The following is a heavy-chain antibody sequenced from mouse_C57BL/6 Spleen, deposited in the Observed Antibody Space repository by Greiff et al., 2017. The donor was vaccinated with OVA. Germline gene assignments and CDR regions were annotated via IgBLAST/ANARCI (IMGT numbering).Heavy chain of an antibody. J-gene: IGHJ4*01. CDR3: ARCYGNYGDYAMDY. V-gene: IGHV1-55*01. D-gene: IGHD2-1*01. CDR2: IYPGSGST. Sequence: VQLQQPGAELVKPGASVKMSCKASGYTFTSYWLTWVKQRPGHGLEWIGDIYPGSGSTNYNEKFKSKATLTVDTSSSTAYMQLSSLTSEDSAVYYCARCYGNYGDYAMDYWGQGTSVTVAS. CDR1: GYTFTSYW.